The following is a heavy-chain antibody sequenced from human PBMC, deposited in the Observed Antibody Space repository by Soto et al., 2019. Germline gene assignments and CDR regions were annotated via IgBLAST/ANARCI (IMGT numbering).Heavy chain of an antibody. D-gene: IGHD3-10*01. Sequence: EVQLVESGGGLVQPGESLRLSCAASGFTFDYYWMHWVRQAPGKGLVWVSRVHSDGTTTTYADSVKGRFTISRDNARNTVSLQMSSLRAEDTAIYYWARGDRGGFDLWGRGTVVTVSS. CDR1: GFTFDYYW. CDR2: VHSDGTTT. CDR3: ARGDRGGFDL. J-gene: IGHJ3*01. V-gene: IGHV3-74*01.